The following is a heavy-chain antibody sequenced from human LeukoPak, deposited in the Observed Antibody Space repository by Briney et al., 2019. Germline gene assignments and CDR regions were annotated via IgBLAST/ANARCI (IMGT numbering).Heavy chain of an antibody. CDR1: GGSISSSSYY. V-gene: IGHV4-39*01. CDR2: IYYSGST. Sequence: PSETLSLTCTVSGGSISSSSYYWGWIRQPPGKGPEWIGSIYYSGSTYYNPSLKSRVTISVDTSKNQFSLKLSSVTAADTAVYYCARRFPAHYFDYWGQGTLVTVSS. J-gene: IGHJ4*02. D-gene: IGHD6-25*01. CDR3: ARRFPAHYFDY.